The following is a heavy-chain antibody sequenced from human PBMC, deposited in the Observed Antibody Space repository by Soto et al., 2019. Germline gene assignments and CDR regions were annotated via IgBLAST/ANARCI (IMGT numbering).Heavy chain of an antibody. V-gene: IGHV1-8*01. J-gene: IGHJ6*02. CDR2: MNPNGGTA. CDR1: GYRFTSYD. CDR3: AREFFWSGAGATLYYVMDD. D-gene: IGHD3-3*01. Sequence: QVQLVQSGAEVKKPGASVKVSCKASGYRFTSYDINWVRQATGQVLEWMGGMNPNGGTAGYAQKFQGRVTMIRNTTLSTADMDLTRLSSEDMAGNYCAREFFWSGAGATLYYVMDDWGQGTPVTV.